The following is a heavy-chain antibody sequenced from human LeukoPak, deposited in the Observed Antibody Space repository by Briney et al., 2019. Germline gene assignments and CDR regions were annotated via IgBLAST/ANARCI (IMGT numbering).Heavy chain of an antibody. V-gene: IGHV3-48*01. CDR1: GFTFSSYS. D-gene: IGHD7-27*01. CDR2: ISSSSSTI. CDR3: ARGGNWGPVDY. Sequence: AGGSLRLSCAASGFTFSSYSMNWVRQAPGKGLEWVSYISSSSSTIYYADSVKGRFTISRDNAKNSLYLQMNSLRAEDTAVYYCARGGNWGPVDYWGQGTLVTVSS. J-gene: IGHJ4*02.